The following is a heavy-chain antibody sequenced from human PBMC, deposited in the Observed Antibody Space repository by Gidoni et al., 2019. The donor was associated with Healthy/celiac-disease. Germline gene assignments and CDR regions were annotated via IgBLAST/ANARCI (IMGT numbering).Heavy chain of an antibody. J-gene: IGHJ4*02. Sequence: QVQRVESGGGVVQPGRSLRLSCTASGFTFSSYGMHWVRQATGKGLELVAVIWYEGSNKYYADSVKGRFTISRDNSKNTLYLQMNSLRAEDTAVYYCARGSGGVVVPGRFDYWGQGTLVTVSS. CDR2: IWYEGSNK. CDR1: GFTFSSYG. D-gene: IGHD2-15*01. CDR3: ARGSGGVVVPGRFDY. V-gene: IGHV3-33*01.